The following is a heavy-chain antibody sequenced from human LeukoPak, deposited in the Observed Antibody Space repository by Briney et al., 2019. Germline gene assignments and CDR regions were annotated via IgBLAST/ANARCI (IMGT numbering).Heavy chain of an antibody. CDR3: ARGPTAGDPFYYFDC. J-gene: IGHJ4*02. CDR2: IYYSGST. Sequence: SETLSLTCTVSGGSISSYYWSWIRQPPGKGLEWIGYIYYSGSTNYNPSLKSRVTISVDTSKNQFSLKLSSVTAADTAVYYCARGPTAGDPFYYFDCWGQGTLVTVSS. CDR1: GGSISSYY. V-gene: IGHV4-59*01. D-gene: IGHD6-13*01.